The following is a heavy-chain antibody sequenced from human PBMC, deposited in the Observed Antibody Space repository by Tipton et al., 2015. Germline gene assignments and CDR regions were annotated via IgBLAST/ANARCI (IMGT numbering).Heavy chain of an antibody. J-gene: IGHJ1*01. CDR3: ARQSLQTTVTMSKKEYFQF. D-gene: IGHD4-17*01. CDR1: GGYISNYY. CDR2: IQDSGRT. Sequence: LSLTCNVSGGYISNYYWSWIRQAAGKGLEWIGHIQDSGRTDYNPSLKSRVTMSLDKSKNQFSLKLRSVTAADTALYYCARQSLQTTVTMSKKEYFQFWGQGPLVTVSS. V-gene: IGHV4-4*07.